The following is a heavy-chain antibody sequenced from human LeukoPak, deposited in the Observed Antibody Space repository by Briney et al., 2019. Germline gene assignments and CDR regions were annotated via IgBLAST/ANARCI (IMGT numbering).Heavy chain of an antibody. J-gene: IGHJ6*03. D-gene: IGHD3-3*01. V-gene: IGHV4-39*07. CDR2: VYYSGST. CDR3: ARAPRITIFGVVILKENCYYYMDV. Sequence: WETLSLTCTVSGDSISNNNFYWVWLRQTPGKGLECIGSVYYSGSTYSNPSLKSRVTISADTSKNQFSLKLSSVTAADTAVYYCARAPRITIFGVVILKENCYYYMDVWGKGTTVTVSS. CDR1: GDSISNNNFY.